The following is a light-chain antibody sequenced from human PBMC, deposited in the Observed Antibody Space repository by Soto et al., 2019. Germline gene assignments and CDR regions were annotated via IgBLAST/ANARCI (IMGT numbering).Light chain of an antibody. CDR1: QTISSY. Sequence: DIQMTQSPSSLSASVGDRVTITCRTSQTISSYLNWYQQKPGKAPKLLIYAASSWQSGVPSRFSGSGSGTDFSLPISSLQPEDFATYYCQQSYITPYTFGQGTKLPIK. CDR2: AAS. V-gene: IGKV1-39*01. J-gene: IGKJ2*01. CDR3: QQSYITPYT.